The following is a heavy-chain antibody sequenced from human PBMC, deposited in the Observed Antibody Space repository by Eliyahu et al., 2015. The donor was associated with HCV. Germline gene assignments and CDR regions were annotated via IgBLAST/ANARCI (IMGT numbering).Heavy chain of an antibody. CDR2: IYPADSNT. CDR3: ARHDDVGISMTDY. V-gene: IGHV5-51*01. J-gene: IGHJ4*02. Sequence: EVQLVQSGAEVKKPGESLKISCKASGYSFTRYWVAWVRQMPGKGLEWXGIIYPADSNTKYSPSFQGQVTISADKSISTSYLQWSSLEASDTAMYYCARHDDVGISMTDYWGQGTLVTVSS. CDR1: GYSFTRYW. D-gene: IGHD3-22*01.